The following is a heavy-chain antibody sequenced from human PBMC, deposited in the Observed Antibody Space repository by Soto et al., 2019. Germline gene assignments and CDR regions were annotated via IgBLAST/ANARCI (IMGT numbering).Heavy chain of an antibody. V-gene: IGHV1-8*02. D-gene: IGHD5-18*01. J-gene: IGHJ5*02. CDR1: GYTFTNND. CDR2: MNPGSGET. Sequence: QVQLVQSGAEVKKPGASVKVSCKASGYTFTNNDVSWVRQATGQGLEWLGWMNPGSGETGYAQKFQGRVTINRDISIDTAYMELNSLTFEDTTIYSCAREESFGSLNRFDPWGQGTLVTVYS. CDR3: AREESFGSLNRFDP.